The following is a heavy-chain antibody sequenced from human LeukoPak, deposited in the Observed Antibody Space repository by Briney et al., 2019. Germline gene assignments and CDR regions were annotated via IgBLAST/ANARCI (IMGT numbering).Heavy chain of an antibody. J-gene: IGHJ4*02. CDR3: ARVRRDIVVVPAAFDY. CDR2: ISYDGSNK. CDR1: GFTFSSYA. V-gene: IGHV3-30-3*01. D-gene: IGHD2-2*01. Sequence: GGSLRLSCAASGFTFSSYAMHWVRQAPGKGLEWVAVISYDGSNKYYADSVEGRFTISRDNSKNALYLQMNSLRAEDTAVYYCARVRRDIVVVPAAFDYWGQGTLVTVSS.